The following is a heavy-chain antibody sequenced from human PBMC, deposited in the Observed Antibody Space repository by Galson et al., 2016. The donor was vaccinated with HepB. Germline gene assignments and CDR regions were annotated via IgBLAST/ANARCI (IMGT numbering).Heavy chain of an antibody. CDR1: GFTFSNAW. V-gene: IGHV3-15*07. Sequence: SLRLSCAASGFTFSNAWMNWVRLAPGKGLEWVGRIKSRTQGGTTDYAAPVKGRLTISRDDSKNTLYLQMNSLKTEDTAVYYCTTGFDGFQNWGQGTLVTVSS. CDR2: IKSRTQGGTT. CDR3: TTGFDGFQN. J-gene: IGHJ1*01.